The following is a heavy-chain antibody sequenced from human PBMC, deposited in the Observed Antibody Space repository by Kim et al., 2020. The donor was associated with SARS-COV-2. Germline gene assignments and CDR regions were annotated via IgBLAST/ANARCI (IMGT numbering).Heavy chain of an antibody. J-gene: IGHJ3*02. CDR2: IRWDSGKI. CDR1: GFTFDDYA. D-gene: IGHD6-13*01. V-gene: IGHV3-9*01. CDR3: SKDLGHRIAAAGTGYGAFDI. Sequence: GGSLRLSCAASGFTFDDYAMHWVRQAPGKGLEWVSGIRWDSGKICYADSVKGRFTISRDNAKNSLYLQMNSLRAEDTALYYCSKDLGHRIAAAGTGYGAFDIWGQGTMVTVSS.